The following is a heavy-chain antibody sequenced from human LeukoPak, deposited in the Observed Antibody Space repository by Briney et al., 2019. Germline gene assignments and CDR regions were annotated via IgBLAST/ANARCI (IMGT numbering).Heavy chain of an antibody. CDR2: ISGSGGST. CDR1: GFTFSSYG. Sequence: GGSLRLSCAASGFTFSSYGMSWVRQAPGKGLEWVSVISGSGGSTHYADSVKGRFTISRDNSKNTLYMQMNSLRAEDTAVYYCTKSFGPVIAAAGAGTDWGQGTLVTVSS. V-gene: IGHV3-23*01. D-gene: IGHD6-13*01. J-gene: IGHJ4*02. CDR3: TKSFGPVIAAAGAGTD.